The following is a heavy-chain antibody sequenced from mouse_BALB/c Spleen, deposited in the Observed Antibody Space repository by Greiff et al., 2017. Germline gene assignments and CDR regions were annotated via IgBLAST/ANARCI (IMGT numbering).Heavy chain of an antibody. CDR3: ARSPYDYDGGYFDY. CDR1: GYTFTSYY. J-gene: IGHJ2*01. CDR2: INPSNGGT. V-gene: IGHV1S81*02. D-gene: IGHD2-4*01. Sequence: VQLQQSGAELVKPGASVKLSCKASGYTFTSYYMYWVKQRPGQGLEWIGEINPSNGGTNFNEKFKSKATLTVDKSSSTAYMQLSSLTSEDSAVYYCARSPYDYDGGYFDYWGQGTTLTVSS.